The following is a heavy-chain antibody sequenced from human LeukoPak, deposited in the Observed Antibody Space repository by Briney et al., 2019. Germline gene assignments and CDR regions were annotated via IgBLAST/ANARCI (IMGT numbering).Heavy chain of an antibody. CDR3: ARGPRSSYGYYYYYYGMDV. Sequence: SQTLSLTCTVSGGSISIGGYYWSWIRQHPGKGLEWIGYIYYSGSTSYNPSLKSRVTISVDTSKNQFSLKLSSVTAADTAVYYCARGPRSSYGYYYYYYGMDVWGQGTTVTVSS. V-gene: IGHV4-31*03. J-gene: IGHJ6*02. D-gene: IGHD5-18*01. CDR1: GGSISIGGYY. CDR2: IYYSGST.